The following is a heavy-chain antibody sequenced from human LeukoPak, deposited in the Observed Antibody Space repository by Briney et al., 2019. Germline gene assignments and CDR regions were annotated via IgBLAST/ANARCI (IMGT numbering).Heavy chain of an antibody. V-gene: IGHV1-2*02. J-gene: IGHJ4*02. CDR3: ARAPSSSWYYFVY. CDR2: INPNSGGT. Sequence: ASVKVSCKASGYTFTGYYMHWVRQAPGQGLEWMGWINPNSGGTNYAQKFQGRVTMTRDTSISTAYMELSRLRSDDTAVYYCARAPSSSWYYFVYWGQGTLVTVSS. CDR1: GYTFTGYY. D-gene: IGHD6-13*01.